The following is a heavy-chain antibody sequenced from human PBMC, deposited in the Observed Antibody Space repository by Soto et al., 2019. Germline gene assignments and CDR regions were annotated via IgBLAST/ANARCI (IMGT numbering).Heavy chain of an antibody. J-gene: IGHJ4*02. CDR3: AHLLVEEAGTFDY. Sequence: QITLKESGPTLVKPTQTLTLTCTLSGFSVSTSGVGVGWIRQPPGKALEWLALIYWDDDRRYSPSLKTRLTITMDASKNQVVLTVTNMDPVDTATYFCAHLLVEEAGTFDYWGQGTLVTVSS. CDR2: IYWDDDR. V-gene: IGHV2-5*02. D-gene: IGHD2-21*01. CDR1: GFSVSTSGVG.